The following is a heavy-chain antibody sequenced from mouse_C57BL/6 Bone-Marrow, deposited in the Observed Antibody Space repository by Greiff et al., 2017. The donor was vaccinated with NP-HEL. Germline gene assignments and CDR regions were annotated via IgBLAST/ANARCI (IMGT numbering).Heavy chain of an antibody. CDR3: ARRDGNYDWYFDV. D-gene: IGHD2-1*01. CDR2: ISYDGSN. V-gene: IGHV3-6*01. Sequence: EVKLQESGPGLVKPSQSLSLTCSVTGYSITSGYYWNWIRQFPGNKLEWMGYISYDGSNNYNPSLKNRISITRDTSKNQFFLKLNSVTTEDTATYYCARRDGNYDWYFDVWGTGTTVTVSS. J-gene: IGHJ1*03. CDR1: GYSITSGYY.